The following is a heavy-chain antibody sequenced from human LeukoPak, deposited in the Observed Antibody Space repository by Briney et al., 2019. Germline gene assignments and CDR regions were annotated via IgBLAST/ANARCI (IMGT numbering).Heavy chain of an antibody. CDR3: ARIRSRKWGFDY. J-gene: IGHJ4*02. D-gene: IGHD1-26*01. Sequence: KPSETLSLTCTVSDDSITIYYWSWIRQPPGKGLEWIGYIDHTGITNYNPSLNSRVTISRDTSKNHFSLELSSATAADTAVYYCARIRSRKWGFDYWGQGTLVTVSS. CDR1: DDSITIYY. CDR2: IDHTGIT. V-gene: IGHV4-59*01.